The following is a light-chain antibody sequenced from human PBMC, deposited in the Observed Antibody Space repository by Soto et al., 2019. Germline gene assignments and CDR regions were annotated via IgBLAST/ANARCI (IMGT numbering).Light chain of an antibody. CDR1: HSVSSSY. V-gene: IGKV3-20*01. Sequence: EIVLTQSPGSLSLSPGERASLSCRAIHSVSSSYLAWYQQRPGQAPRLLIYGAFNRASGIPDRFSGRGSGTDFTLTIRRLEPEDFAVYHCQHYSTSPAWTFGQGTKVDI. CDR3: QHYSTSPAWT. J-gene: IGKJ1*01. CDR2: GAF.